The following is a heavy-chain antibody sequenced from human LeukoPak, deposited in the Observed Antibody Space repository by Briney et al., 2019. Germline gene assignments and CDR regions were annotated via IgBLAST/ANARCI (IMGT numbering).Heavy chain of an antibody. D-gene: IGHD2-15*01. Sequence: GGSLRLSCAASGFTFDDYGMSWVRQAPGKGLEWVSGINWNGGSTGYADSVKGRFTISRDNAKNSLYLQMNSLRAEDTAVYYCATGVVAATYYFDYWGQGTLVTVSS. CDR1: GFTFDDYG. J-gene: IGHJ4*02. CDR3: ATGVVAATYYFDY. V-gene: IGHV3-20*04. CDR2: INWNGGST.